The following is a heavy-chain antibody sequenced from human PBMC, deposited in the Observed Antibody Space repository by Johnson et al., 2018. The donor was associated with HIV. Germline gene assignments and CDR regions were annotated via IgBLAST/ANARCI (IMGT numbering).Heavy chain of an antibody. CDR3: AREGFLGSGSYYNPDAFDI. CDR1: GFTFSYYG. D-gene: IGHD3-10*01. V-gene: IGHV3-30*19. Sequence: QVQLVESGGGVVQPGGSLRLSCAAFGFTFSYYGMHWVRQAPGKGLEWVAVISYDGSNKYYADSVKGRFTISRDNSKNTLYLQMNSLRAEDTAVYYCAREGFLGSGSYYNPDAFDIWGQGTMVTVSS. J-gene: IGHJ3*02. CDR2: ISYDGSNK.